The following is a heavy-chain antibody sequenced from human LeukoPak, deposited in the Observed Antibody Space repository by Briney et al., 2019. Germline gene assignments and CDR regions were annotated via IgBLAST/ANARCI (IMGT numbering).Heavy chain of an antibody. J-gene: IGHJ4*02. CDR2: IRYDGSNK. V-gene: IGHV3-30*02. CDR1: GFTFSSYG. D-gene: IGHD3-16*02. CDR3: AKDPYDYVWGSYPRH. Sequence: GGSLRLSCAASGFTFSSYGMHWVRQAPGKGLEWVAFIRYDGSNKYYADSVKGRFTISRDNSKNTLYLQMNSLRAEDTAVYYCAKDPYDYVWGSYPRHWGQGTLVTVSS.